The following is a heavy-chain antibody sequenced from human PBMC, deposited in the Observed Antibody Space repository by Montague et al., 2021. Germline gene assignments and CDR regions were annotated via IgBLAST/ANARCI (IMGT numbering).Heavy chain of an antibody. Sequence: SETLSLTCAVSGGSSGGSFNGHFWTWIRQPPGKGLEWIGYVYYTGTTNYNPSLKSRVTISVDTSRNQFFLNVNSVTAADTAVYYCARKGTNWDYWGQGTLVTVSS. CDR1: GGSSGGSFNGHF. D-gene: IGHD2-8*01. CDR3: ARKGTNWDY. J-gene: IGHJ4*02. V-gene: IGHV4-59*11. CDR2: VYYTGTT.